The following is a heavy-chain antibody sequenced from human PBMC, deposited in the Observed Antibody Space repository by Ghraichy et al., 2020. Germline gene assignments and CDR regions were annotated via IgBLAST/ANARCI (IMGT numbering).Heavy chain of an antibody. J-gene: IGHJ3*02. CDR3: ARGGDYGDSEAFDI. Sequence: GESLNISCAASGFTFDDYGMSWVRQAPGKGLEWVSGINWNGGSTGYADSVKGRFTISRDNAKNSLYLQMNSLRAEDTALYHCARGGDYGDSEAFDIWGQGTMVTVSS. V-gene: IGHV3-20*01. CDR1: GFTFDDYG. CDR2: INWNGGST. D-gene: IGHD4-17*01.